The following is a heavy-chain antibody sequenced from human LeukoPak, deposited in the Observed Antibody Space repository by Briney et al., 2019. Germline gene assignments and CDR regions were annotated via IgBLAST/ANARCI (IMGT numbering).Heavy chain of an antibody. D-gene: IGHD3-3*01. CDR3: ARESGGYYDFWSGYSSGGHFDY. V-gene: IGHV1-18*01. Sequence: ASVKVSCKASGYTFTSYGIGWVRQAPGQGLEWMGWISAHNGNTNYAQKLQGRITMTTDTSTSTAYVELRGLRSDDTAVYYCARESGGYYDFWSGYSSGGHFDYWGQGTLVTVSS. J-gene: IGHJ4*02. CDR1: GYTFTSYG. CDR2: ISAHNGNT.